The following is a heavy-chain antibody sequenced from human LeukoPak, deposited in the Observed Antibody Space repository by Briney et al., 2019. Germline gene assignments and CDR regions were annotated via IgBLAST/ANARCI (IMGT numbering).Heavy chain of an antibody. D-gene: IGHD3-10*01. Sequence: ASETLSLTCTVSGSSINNYYWSWIRQPPGKGLEWIGYINYSGDTNSNPSLESRVTISVDTSRKQFSLRLNSVTAADTAVYFCARIYAGGSFFDYWGQGTLVTVSS. J-gene: IGHJ4*02. CDR2: INYSGDT. CDR3: ARIYAGGSFFDY. CDR1: GSSINNYY. V-gene: IGHV4-59*08.